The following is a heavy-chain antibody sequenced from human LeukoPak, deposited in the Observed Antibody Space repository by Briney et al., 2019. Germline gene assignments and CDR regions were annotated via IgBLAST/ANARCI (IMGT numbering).Heavy chain of an antibody. J-gene: IGHJ3*02. V-gene: IGHV3-30*18. Sequence: PGGSLRLSCRGSGFSFSSHGMHWVRQAPGKGMEWVAVISYDGSDENYADSVKGRFTITRENSKDTLYLQMNSLGSEDTAVYYCAKGPILGNKRGVFGIWGQGTMVTVSS. D-gene: IGHD1-26*01. CDR2: ISYDGSDE. CDR3: AKGPILGNKRGVFGI. CDR1: GFSFSSHG.